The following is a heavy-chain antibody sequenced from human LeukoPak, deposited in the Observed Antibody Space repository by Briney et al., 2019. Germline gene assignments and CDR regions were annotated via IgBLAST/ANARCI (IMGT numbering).Heavy chain of an antibody. D-gene: IGHD3-10*01. CDR1: GFTFNNAW. CDR2: IKRKIEAEAT. CDR3: TTLSFVWFGDDY. Sequence: EGSLRLSCAVSGFTFNNAWMNWVRQAPGKGLEWVGRIKRKIEAEATDYAAPVKGRFTISRDDSKSTLYLQMNSLKSEDTAVYYCTTLSFVWFGDDYWGQGTLVTVS. V-gene: IGHV3-15*01. J-gene: IGHJ4*02.